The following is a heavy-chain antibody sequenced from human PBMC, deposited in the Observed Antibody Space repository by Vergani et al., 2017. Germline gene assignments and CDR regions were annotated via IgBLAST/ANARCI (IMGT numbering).Heavy chain of an antibody. Sequence: VQLVESGGGVVQPGRSLRLSCAASGFTFGDYAMSWFRQAPGKGLEWVGFIRSKAYGGTTEYAASVKGRFTISRDDSKSIAYLQMNSLRAEDTAVYYCAKLGGKQLSRNWFDPWGQGTLVTVSS. CDR1: GFTFGDYA. D-gene: IGHD6-6*01. J-gene: IGHJ5*02. CDR3: AKLGGKQLSRNWFDP. V-gene: IGHV3-49*03. CDR2: IRSKAYGGTT.